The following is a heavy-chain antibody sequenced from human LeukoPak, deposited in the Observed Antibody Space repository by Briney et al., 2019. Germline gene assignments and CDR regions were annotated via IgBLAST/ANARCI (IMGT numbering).Heavy chain of an antibody. J-gene: IGHJ4*02. CDR3: AKISGSGSSHSDS. CDR1: GFTFSSFV. V-gene: IGHV3-23*01. D-gene: IGHD3-10*01. Sequence: PGGSLRLSCAASGFTFSSFVMNWVRQAPGKGLEWVSSIGGSAGGTYYADSVKGRFTISRDNSKNTLYLLMNTLRGDDTAVYYCAKISGSGSSHSDSWGQGTLVTVSS. CDR2: IGGSAGGT.